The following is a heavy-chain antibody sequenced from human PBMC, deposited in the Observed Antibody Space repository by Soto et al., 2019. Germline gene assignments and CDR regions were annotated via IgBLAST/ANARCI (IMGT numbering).Heavy chain of an antibody. CDR2: ITTTSSFI. CDR1: GFTFSSYS. V-gene: IGHV3-21*01. D-gene: IGHD4-17*01. J-gene: IGHJ4*02. CDR3: AREGSLYVDSVSTGFDY. Sequence: EVHLVESGGGLVKPGGSLRLSCAASGFTFSSYSMNWVRQAPGKGLEWVSSITTTSSFIYSADSVKGRFTISRDNAKNSLYLQMNSLRAEDTAVYYCAREGSLYVDSVSTGFDYWGQGTLVTVSS.